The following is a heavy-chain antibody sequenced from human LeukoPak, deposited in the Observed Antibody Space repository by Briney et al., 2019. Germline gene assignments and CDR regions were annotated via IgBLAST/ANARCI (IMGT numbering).Heavy chain of an antibody. J-gene: IGHJ4*02. V-gene: IGHV4-34*01. CDR2: MNHGGGS. CDR3: ARGRGRLDY. Sequence: PSETLSLTCAVYGGSFSEYYWTWIRQSPGKGLEWMGEMNHGGGSNYNPSLKSRVTISVDTSKNQFSLRLRSVIDADTAVYYCARGRGRLDYWGQGTLVTISS. D-gene: IGHD3-10*01. CDR1: GGSFSEYY.